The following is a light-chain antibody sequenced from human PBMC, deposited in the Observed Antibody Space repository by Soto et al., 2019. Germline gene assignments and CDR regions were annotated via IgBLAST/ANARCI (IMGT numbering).Light chain of an antibody. CDR2: GAS. J-gene: IGKJ4*01. CDR3: QQYGSSPLT. Sequence: EIVLTQSPGTLSLSPGERVTVSCRASQSVSSSYLAWYQQTPGQAPRLLIYGASNRATGIPDRFSGSGSGTDFTLAISRLEPEDFAVYYCQQYGSSPLTFGGGTKVEIK. V-gene: IGKV3-20*01. CDR1: QSVSSSY.